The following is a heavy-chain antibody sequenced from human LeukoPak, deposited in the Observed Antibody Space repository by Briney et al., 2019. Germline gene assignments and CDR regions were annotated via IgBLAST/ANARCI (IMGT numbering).Heavy chain of an antibody. CDR2: INHSGST. D-gene: IGHD5-12*01. V-gene: IGHV4-34*01. CDR3: ARDGEWLDAFDI. J-gene: IGHJ3*02. CDR1: GGSFSGYY. Sequence: SETLSLTCAVHGGSFSGYYWSWIRQPPGKGLEWIGEINHSGSTNHNPSLKSRVTISVDTSKDQFSLKLSSVTAADTAVYYCARDGEWLDAFDIWGQGTMVTVSS.